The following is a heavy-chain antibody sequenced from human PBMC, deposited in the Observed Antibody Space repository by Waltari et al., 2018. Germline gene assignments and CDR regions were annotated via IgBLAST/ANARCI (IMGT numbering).Heavy chain of an antibody. V-gene: IGHV4-38-2*01. D-gene: IGHD7-27*01. CDR1: GYSISSGYY. J-gene: IGHJ3*02. Sequence: QVQLQESGPGLVKPSETLSLTCAVSGYSISSGYYWGWIRQPPGKGLEWIGSIYHSGSTDYTPSRKSRVTISVDTSKNQFSLKLSSVTAADTAVYYCARPRDWGPWDAFDIWGQGTMVTVSS. CDR2: IYHSGST. CDR3: ARPRDWGPWDAFDI.